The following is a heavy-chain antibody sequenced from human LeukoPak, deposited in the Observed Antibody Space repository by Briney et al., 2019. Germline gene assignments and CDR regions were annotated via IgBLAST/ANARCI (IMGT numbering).Heavy chain of an antibody. J-gene: IGHJ4*02. CDR3: AKGYGSGTPFDN. V-gene: IGHV3-64*04. D-gene: IGHD3-10*01. CDR1: GFTFSYYA. Sequence: PGGSLRLSCSASGFTFSYYAMHWVRQAPAKGLEYVSAISSNGGSTYYADSVKGRFTVSRDNSKNTLYLQMNSLRAEDTAVYYCAKGYGSGTPFDNWGQGTVVTVSS. CDR2: ISSNGGST.